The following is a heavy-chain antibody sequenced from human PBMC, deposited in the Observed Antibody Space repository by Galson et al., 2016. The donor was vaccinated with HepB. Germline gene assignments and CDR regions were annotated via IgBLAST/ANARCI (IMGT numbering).Heavy chain of an antibody. CDR3: ARDREIVNFGWGSLVAFDI. CDR2: INAGNGDA. CDR1: GYTFSSYV. V-gene: IGHV1-3*01. D-gene: IGHD3-16*01. J-gene: IGHJ3*02. Sequence: SVKVSCKASGYTFSSYVMHWVRQAPGQRLEWMGWINAGNGDAKYSQKFQGRVTFTSDTSASTAYMQLSSVRSEDTAVYFCARDREIVNFGWGSLVAFDIWGQETMVTVS.